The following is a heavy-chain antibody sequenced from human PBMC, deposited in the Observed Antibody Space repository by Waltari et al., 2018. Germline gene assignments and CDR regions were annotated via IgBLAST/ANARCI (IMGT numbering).Heavy chain of an antibody. J-gene: IGHJ4*02. D-gene: IGHD4-17*01. V-gene: IGHV1-69*08. Sequence: QVQLVQSGAEVKKPGSSVKVSCKASGGTFSSYAISWVQQAPGQGLEWMGRIIPIFGTANYAQKFQGRVTITADKSTSTAYMELSSLRSEDTAVYYCARQGDDYGDYALDYWGQGTLVTVSS. CDR1: GGTFSSYA. CDR2: IIPIFGTA. CDR3: ARQGDDYGDYALDY.